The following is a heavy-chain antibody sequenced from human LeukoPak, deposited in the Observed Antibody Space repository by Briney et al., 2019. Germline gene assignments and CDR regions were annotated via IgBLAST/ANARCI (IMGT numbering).Heavy chain of an antibody. V-gene: IGHV4-59*01. CDR3: ARASDSSGRYSGGHI. CDR2: VHSSGST. D-gene: IGHD6-19*01. CDR1: GGSISNNF. Sequence: SETLSLNCTVSGGSISNNFWVWIRQPPGKGLEWIGYVHSSGSTKYSPSLNNRVTISVDTSKNQFSLKMNSVTAADTAVYYCARASDSSGRYSGGHIWGQGTMVTVSS. J-gene: IGHJ3*02.